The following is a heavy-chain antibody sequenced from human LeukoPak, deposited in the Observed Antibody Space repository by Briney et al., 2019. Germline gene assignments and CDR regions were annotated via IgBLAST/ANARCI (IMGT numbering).Heavy chain of an antibody. D-gene: IGHD2-15*01. CDR1: GFTFSSYS. J-gene: IGHJ3*02. CDR2: ISSSSRYI. Sequence: GGSLRLSCAASGFTFSSYSMNWVRQAPGKGLEWVSSISSSSRYIYYADSVKGRFTISRDNAKNSLYLQMNSLRAEDTAVYYCARELDCSGGSSYANAFDIWGQGTMVTVSS. CDR3: ARELDCSGGSSYANAFDI. V-gene: IGHV3-21*01.